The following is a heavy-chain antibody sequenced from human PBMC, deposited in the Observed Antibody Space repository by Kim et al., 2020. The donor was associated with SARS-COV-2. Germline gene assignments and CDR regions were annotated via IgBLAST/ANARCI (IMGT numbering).Heavy chain of an antibody. Sequence: GGSLRLSCAASGFTFSSYSMNWVRQAPGKGLEWVSSISSSSSYIYYADSVKGRFTISRDNAKNSLYLQMNSLRAEDTAVYYCARDVSSGWYAYLWFDPWAREPWSPSPQ. J-gene: IGHJ5*02. CDR2: ISSSSSYI. D-gene: IGHD6-19*01. CDR1: GFTFSSYS. CDR3: ARDVSSGWYAYLWFDP. V-gene: IGHV3-21*01.